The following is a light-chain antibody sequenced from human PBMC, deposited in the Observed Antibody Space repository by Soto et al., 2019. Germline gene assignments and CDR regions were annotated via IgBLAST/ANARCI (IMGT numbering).Light chain of an antibody. CDR1: QSIRSD. Sequence: IVVSQSPSTLSLSKGERASVSCRASQSIRSDLAWYQQKAGQAPRLLIFGASTRATGIPDRFSGSGSGIQFTLTISSLQSEDLAVYFCQQYDNWPWTFGQGTKVDIK. CDR2: GAS. CDR3: QQYDNWPWT. V-gene: IGKV3-15*01. J-gene: IGKJ1*01.